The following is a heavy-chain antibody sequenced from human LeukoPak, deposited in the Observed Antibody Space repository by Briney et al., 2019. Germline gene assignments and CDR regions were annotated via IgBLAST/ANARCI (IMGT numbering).Heavy chain of an antibody. D-gene: IGHD2-2*02. CDR3: ARGYSGDIAVVPAAISRYYYYMDV. CDR2: MNPNSGNT. Sequence: ASVKVSCKASGYTFTSYDINWVRQATGQGLEWMGWMNPNSGNTGYAQKFQGRVTMTRNTSISTAYMELSSLRSEDTAVYYCARGYSGDIAVVPAAISRYYYYMDVWGKGTTVTVSS. CDR1: GYTFTSYD. J-gene: IGHJ6*03. V-gene: IGHV1-8*01.